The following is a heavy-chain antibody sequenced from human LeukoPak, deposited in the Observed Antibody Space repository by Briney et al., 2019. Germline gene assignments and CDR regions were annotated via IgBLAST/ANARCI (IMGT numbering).Heavy chain of an antibody. J-gene: IGHJ4*02. CDR2: INQYGSRI. V-gene: IGHV3-7*01. CDR3: AKDGDD. CDR1: GFTFSSHW. Sequence: GGSLRLSCAASGFTFSSHWMIWVRQAPGKGLEWVANINQYGSRINYVDSVRGRFTISRDNAKNSLYLQMNSLRAEDTAVYYCAKDGDDWGQGTLVTVS.